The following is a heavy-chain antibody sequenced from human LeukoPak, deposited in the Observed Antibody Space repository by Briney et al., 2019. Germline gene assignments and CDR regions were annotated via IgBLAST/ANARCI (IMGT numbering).Heavy chain of an antibody. CDR1: GFTFSSYA. J-gene: IGHJ4*02. D-gene: IGHD6-13*01. CDR3: ARVNFLYSSSWYPVDY. CDR2: ISYDGSNK. Sequence: GGSPRLSCAASGFTFSSYAMHWVRQAPGKGLEWVAVISYDGSNKYYADSVKGRFTISRDNSKNTLYLQMNSLRAEDTAVYYCARVNFLYSSSWYPVDYWGQGTLVTVSS. V-gene: IGHV3-30-3*01.